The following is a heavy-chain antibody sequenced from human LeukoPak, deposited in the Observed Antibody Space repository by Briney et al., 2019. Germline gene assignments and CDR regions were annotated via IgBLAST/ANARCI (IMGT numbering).Heavy chain of an antibody. Sequence: GASVKVSCKASGYTFTRYYMHWVRQAPGQGLEWMGIINPSGGSTSYAQKFQGRVTITRNTSISTAYMELSSLRSEDTAVYYCARGTRIAARPGSEYFQHWGQGTLVTVSS. CDR3: ARGTRIAARPGSEYFQH. V-gene: IGHV1-46*01. CDR1: GYTFTRYY. CDR2: INPSGGST. D-gene: IGHD6-6*01. J-gene: IGHJ1*01.